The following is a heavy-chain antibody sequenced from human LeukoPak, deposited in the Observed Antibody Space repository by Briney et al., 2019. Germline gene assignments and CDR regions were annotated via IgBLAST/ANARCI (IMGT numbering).Heavy chain of an antibody. Sequence: PSETLSLTCTVSGGSISSSSYYWGWIRQPPGKGLEWIGSIYYSGSTYYNPSLKSRVTISVDTSKNQFSLKLSSVTAADTAVYYCARANIVVVPAARLDAFDIWGQGTMVTVSS. CDR2: IYYSGST. CDR1: GGSISSSSYY. CDR3: ARANIVVVPAARLDAFDI. V-gene: IGHV4-39*07. D-gene: IGHD2-2*01. J-gene: IGHJ3*02.